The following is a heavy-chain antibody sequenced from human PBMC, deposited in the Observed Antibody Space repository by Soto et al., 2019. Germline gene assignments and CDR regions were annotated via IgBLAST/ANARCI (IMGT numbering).Heavy chain of an antibody. CDR1: GFTFSSYG. V-gene: IGHV3-30*18. CDR2: ISYDGSNK. J-gene: IGHJ3*02. Sequence: PGGSLRLSCAASGFTFSSYGMHWVRQAPGKGLEWVAVISYDGSNKYYADSVKGRFTISRDNSKNTLYLQMNSLRAEDTAVYYCAKVAPYGDAFDIWGQGTMVTVS. CDR3: AKVAPYGDAFDI. D-gene: IGHD2-8*01.